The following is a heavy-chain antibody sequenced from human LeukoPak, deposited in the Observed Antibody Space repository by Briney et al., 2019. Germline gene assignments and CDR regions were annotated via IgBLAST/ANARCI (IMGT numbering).Heavy chain of an antibody. CDR2: INPNSGGT. V-gene: IGHV1-2*02. CDR3: ARSKITMIVVVPVVDAFDI. J-gene: IGHJ3*02. D-gene: IGHD3-22*01. CDR1: GYTFTCYY. Sequence: ASVKVSCKASGYTFTCYYIHWVRQAPGQGLEWMGWINPNSGGTNYPQKFQGRVTMTRDTSISTAYMELSGLRSDDTAVYYCARSKITMIVVVPVVDAFDIWGQGTMVTVSS.